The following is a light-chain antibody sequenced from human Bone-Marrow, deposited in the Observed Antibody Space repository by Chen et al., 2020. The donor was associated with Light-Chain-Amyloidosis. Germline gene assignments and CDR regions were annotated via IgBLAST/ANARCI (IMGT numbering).Light chain of an antibody. Sequence: SHELTQPPSASVSPRQTARLICSGDDLPTKYAYWYQQKPGQAPVLVIHRDTERPSGITERFSGSSTGTTATLTISGVQAEDEADYHCQSADSSGTYEVIFGGGTKLTVL. V-gene: IGLV3-25*03. CDR2: RDT. J-gene: IGLJ2*01. CDR3: QSADSSGTYEVI. CDR1: DLPTKY.